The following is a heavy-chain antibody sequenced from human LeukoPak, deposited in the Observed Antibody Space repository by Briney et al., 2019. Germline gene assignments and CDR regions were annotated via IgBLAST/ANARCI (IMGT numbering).Heavy chain of an antibody. V-gene: IGHV1-2*02. Sequence: GASVKVSFKASGYTFTGYYMHWVRQAPGQGLEWMGWINPNSGGTNYAQKFQGRVTMTRDTSISTAYMELSRLRSDDTAVYYCARGRFEYSSPSGYWGQGTLVTVSS. CDR2: INPNSGGT. CDR1: GYTFTGYY. J-gene: IGHJ4*02. D-gene: IGHD6-6*01. CDR3: ARGRFEYSSPSGY.